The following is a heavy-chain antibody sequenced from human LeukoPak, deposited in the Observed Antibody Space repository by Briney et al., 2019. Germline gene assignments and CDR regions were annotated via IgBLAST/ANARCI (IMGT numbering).Heavy chain of an antibody. D-gene: IGHD5-12*01. CDR3: ARVDIVATIIDY. CDR1: GGSISSGGYS. Sequence: SQTLSLTCAVSGGSISSGGYSWSWIRQPPGKGLEWIGYIYHSGSTYYNPSLKSRVTISVDRSKNQFSLKLSSVTAAGTAVYYCARVDIVATIIDYWGQGTLVTVSS. V-gene: IGHV4-30-2*01. J-gene: IGHJ4*02. CDR2: IYHSGST.